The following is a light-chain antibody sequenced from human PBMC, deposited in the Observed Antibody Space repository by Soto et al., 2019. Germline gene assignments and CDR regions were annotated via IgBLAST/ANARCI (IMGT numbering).Light chain of an antibody. CDR3: GSWDSSLSAYV. J-gene: IGLJ1*01. Sequence: QAVVTQPPSVSAAPGQKVTISCSGSSSNIGGNYVSWYHQLPGTAPKILIYYDISRPPGIPARLSGSKTGTSATLGITGFQTGDEADYYCGSWDSSLSAYVFGAGTKLTVL. CDR1: SSNIGGNY. V-gene: IGLV1-51*01. CDR2: YDI.